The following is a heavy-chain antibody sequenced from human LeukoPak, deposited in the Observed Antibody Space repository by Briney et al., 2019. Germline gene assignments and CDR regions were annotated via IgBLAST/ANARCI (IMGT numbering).Heavy chain of an antibody. CDR1: GFSFTNYW. Sequence: GESLKISCKGSGFSFTNYWIAWVRQMPGKSLEWMGIIYPRDSDTIYSPSFQGQVTISADNSISTAYLQWSSLKASDTAMYYCARRQNGQLVWSDAFDIWGQGTMVTVSS. J-gene: IGHJ3*02. V-gene: IGHV5-51*01. CDR2: IYPRDSDT. CDR3: ARRQNGQLVWSDAFDI. D-gene: IGHD6-13*01.